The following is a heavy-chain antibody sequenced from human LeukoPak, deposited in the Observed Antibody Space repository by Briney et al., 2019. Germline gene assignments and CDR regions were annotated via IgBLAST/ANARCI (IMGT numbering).Heavy chain of an antibody. J-gene: IGHJ4*02. D-gene: IGHD6-13*01. CDR2: VFYSGST. V-gene: IGHV4-39*07. CDR3: ARVIRQQLGIDY. CDR1: GGSISSSSYY. Sequence: PSETLSLTCTVSGGSISSSSYYWGWIRQPPGKGLEWIGSVFYSGSTYYNPSLKSRVTISVDTSKNQFSLKLSSVTAADTAVYYCARVIRQQLGIDYWGQGTLVTVSS.